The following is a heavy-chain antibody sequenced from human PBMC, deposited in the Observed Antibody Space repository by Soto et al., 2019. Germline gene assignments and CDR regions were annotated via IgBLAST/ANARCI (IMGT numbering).Heavy chain of an antibody. CDR1: GFTFSSYG. V-gene: IGHV3-23*01. J-gene: IGHJ5*01. CDR3: AKPPPYCSSNTCYFPFDS. CDR2: ISAAGGSA. Sequence: GGSLRLSCAASGFTFSSYGMSWVRQAPGKGLEWVSSISAAGGSAYYADPVKGRFTISRDNSKNTLYLQMNSLRAEDTAVYYCAKPPPYCSSNTCYFPFDSWGQGTLVTVSS. D-gene: IGHD2-2*01.